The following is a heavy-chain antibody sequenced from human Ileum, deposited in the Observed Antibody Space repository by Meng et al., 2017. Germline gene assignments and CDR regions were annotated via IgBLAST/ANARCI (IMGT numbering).Heavy chain of an antibody. J-gene: IGHJ4*02. CDR2: VNHDGGT. CDR3: AREGSWFGADY. CDR1: GASFTGYS. D-gene: IGHD3-10*01. V-gene: IGHV4-34*02. Sequence: QGQQQQGGAGLLKPSETLSLTCTVYGASFTGYSWTWIRQSPGKGLEWIGEVNHDGGTNYSPSLKSRVIISIDTSKNQFSLKLTAVTATDAVVYYCAREGSWFGADYWGQGTLVTVSS.